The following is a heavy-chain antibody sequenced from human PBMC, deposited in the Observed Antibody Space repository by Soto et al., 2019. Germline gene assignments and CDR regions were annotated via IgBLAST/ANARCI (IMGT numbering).Heavy chain of an antibody. CDR2: INPSGGST. CDR1: GYAFTRYY. CDR3: TRDYSNSNPDAFDV. J-gene: IGHJ3*01. V-gene: IGHV1-46*03. D-gene: IGHD4-4*01. Sequence: GASVKVSCKASGYAFTRYYIHWVRQAPGQGLEWMGIINPSGGSTSYAQKFQGRVTMTRDTSTSTVYMELSSLRSEDTAVYYCTRDYSNSNPDAFDVWGQGTMVTVSS.